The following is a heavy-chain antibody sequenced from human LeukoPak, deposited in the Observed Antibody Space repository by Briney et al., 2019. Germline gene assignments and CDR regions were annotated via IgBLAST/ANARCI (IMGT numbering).Heavy chain of an antibody. D-gene: IGHD3-3*01. V-gene: IGHV1-8*01. Sequence: ASVKVSCKASGYTFTSYDINWVRQATGQGLEWMGWMNPNSGNTGYAQKFQGRVTMTRNTSISTAYMELSSLRSEDTAVYYCARNEVGSISGVVISYYYYGMDVWGQGTTVTVSS. CDR1: GYTFTSYD. J-gene: IGHJ6*02. CDR3: ARNEVGSISGVVISYYYYGMDV. CDR2: MNPNSGNT.